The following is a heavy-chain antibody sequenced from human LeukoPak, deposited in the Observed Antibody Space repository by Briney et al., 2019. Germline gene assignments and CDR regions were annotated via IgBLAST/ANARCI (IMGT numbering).Heavy chain of an antibody. J-gene: IGHJ6*03. CDR1: GGSISSYY. CDR3: ARGDGYSRLYYYYYYMDV. D-gene: IGHD6-13*01. V-gene: IGHV4-4*07. CDR2: IYTSGST. Sequence: SETLSLTCTVSGGSISSYYWSWIRQPAGKGLEWIGRIYTSGSTNYNPSLKSRVTMSVDTSKNQFSLKLSSVTAADTAVYYCARGDGYSRLYYYYYYMDVWGKGTTVTVSS.